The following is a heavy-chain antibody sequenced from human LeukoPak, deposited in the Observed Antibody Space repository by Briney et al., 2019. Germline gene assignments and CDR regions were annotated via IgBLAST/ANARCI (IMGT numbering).Heavy chain of an antibody. Sequence: GASVKVSCKASGGTSSSYAISWVRQATGQGLEWMGWVSPSSGNTAYAQKFQGRVTMTRDTSISTAYMELSSLASEDTAVYYCARGHPGYASGWPDYWGQGALVTVSS. D-gene: IGHD6-19*01. J-gene: IGHJ4*02. CDR2: VSPSSGNT. CDR3: ARGHPGYASGWPDY. V-gene: IGHV1-8*02. CDR1: GGTSSSYA.